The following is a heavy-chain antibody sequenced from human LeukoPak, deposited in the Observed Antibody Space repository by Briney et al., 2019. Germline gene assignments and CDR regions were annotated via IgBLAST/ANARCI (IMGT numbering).Heavy chain of an antibody. CDR3: ARGLSANRYWYFDL. V-gene: IGHV3-11*01. J-gene: IGHJ2*01. CDR1: GFTFSDYY. Sequence: GGSLRLSCAASGFTFSDYYMSWIHQAPGKGLEWVSYISSSGSTIYYADSVMGRFTISRDNAKNSLYLQMNSLRAEDTAVYYCARGLSANRYWYFDLWGRGTLVTVSS. CDR2: ISSSGSTI. D-gene: IGHD1-14*01.